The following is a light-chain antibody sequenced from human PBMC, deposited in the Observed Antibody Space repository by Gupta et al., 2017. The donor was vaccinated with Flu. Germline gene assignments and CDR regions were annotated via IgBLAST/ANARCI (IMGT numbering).Light chain of an antibody. CDR1: QDISNY. J-gene: IGKJ2*01. CDR2: DAS. CDR3: QQYDNLPPYT. V-gene: IGKV1-33*01. Sequence: VGDRVTITCQASQDISNYLNWYQQKPGKAPKLLIYDASNLETGVPSRFSGSGFGTDFTFTISSLQPEDIATYYCQQYDNLPPYTFGQGTK.